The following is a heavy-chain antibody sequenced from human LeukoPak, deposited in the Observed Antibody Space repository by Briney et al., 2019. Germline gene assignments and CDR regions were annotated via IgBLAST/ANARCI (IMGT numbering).Heavy chain of an antibody. CDR3: VGYYVGKFDY. J-gene: IGHJ4*02. V-gene: IGHV3-66*02. D-gene: IGHD4-23*01. Sequence: PGGSLRLSCAASGFVVSDNYMSWVRQAPGQGLEWVSLIYTSGITKYTDSVKGWFTISRDNAKNTLYLQMNTLSAEDTAVYYCVGYYVGKFDYWGQGTLVTVSS. CDR2: IYTSGIT. CDR1: GFVVSDNY.